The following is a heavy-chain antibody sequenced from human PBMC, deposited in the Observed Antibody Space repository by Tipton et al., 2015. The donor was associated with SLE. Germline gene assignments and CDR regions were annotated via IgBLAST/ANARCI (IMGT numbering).Heavy chain of an antibody. CDR3: AKDPTQVGATTSYFDY. Sequence: SLRLSCAASGFTFSSCSMNWVRQAPGKGLEWVSSISSSSSYIYYADSVKGRFTISRDNSKNTLYLQMNSLRAEDTAVYYCAKDPTQVGATTSYFDYWGQGTLVTVSS. CDR2: ISSSSSYI. J-gene: IGHJ4*02. D-gene: IGHD1-26*01. CDR1: GFTFSSCS. V-gene: IGHV3-21*01.